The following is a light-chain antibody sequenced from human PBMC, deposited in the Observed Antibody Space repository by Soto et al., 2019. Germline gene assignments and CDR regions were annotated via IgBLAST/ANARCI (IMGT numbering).Light chain of an antibody. V-gene: IGLV2-14*01. Sequence: QSVLTQPASVSGSPGQSITISFTGTSSEIGGYNSVSWYQQHPGRAPRLIIYEVTNRPSGVSNRFSASKSGNTASLTISGLQAEDEADYYCTSYTPIVTLGSVFGTGTKVTVL. CDR1: SSEIGGYNS. J-gene: IGLJ1*01. CDR3: TSYTPIVTLGSV. CDR2: EVT.